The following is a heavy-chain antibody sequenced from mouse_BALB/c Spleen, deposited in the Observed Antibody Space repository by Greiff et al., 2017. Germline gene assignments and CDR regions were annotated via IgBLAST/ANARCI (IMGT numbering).Heavy chain of an antibody. CDR2: ISNLAYSI. Sequence: EVKLVESGGGLVQPGGSRKLSCAASGFTFSDYGMAWVRQAPGKGPEWVAFISNLAYSIYYADTVTGRFTISSENAKNTLYLEMSSLRSEDTAMYYCARDPGGYAMDYWGQGTSVTVSS. V-gene: IGHV5-15*02. J-gene: IGHJ4*01. D-gene: IGHD3-1*01. CDR1: GFTFSDYG. CDR3: ARDPGGYAMDY.